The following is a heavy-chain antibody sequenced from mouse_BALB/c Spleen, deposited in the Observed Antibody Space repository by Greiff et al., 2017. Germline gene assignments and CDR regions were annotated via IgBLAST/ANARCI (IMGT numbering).Heavy chain of an antibody. J-gene: IGHJ2*01. CDR2: ISYSGST. CDR3: ARGIYYYGSSPFDY. CDR1: GYSITSDYA. Sequence: EVKLQESGPGLVKPSQSLSLTCTVTGYSITSDYAWNWIRQFPGNKLEWMGYISYSGSTSYNPSLKSRISITRDTSKNQFFLQLNSVTTEDTATYYCARGIYYYGSSPFDYWGQGTTLTVSS. V-gene: IGHV3-2*02. D-gene: IGHD1-1*01.